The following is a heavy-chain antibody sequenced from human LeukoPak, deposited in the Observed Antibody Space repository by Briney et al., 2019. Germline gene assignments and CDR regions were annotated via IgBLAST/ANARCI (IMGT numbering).Heavy chain of an antibody. CDR1: GFTFSGSA. CDR2: IRSKANSYAT. V-gene: IGHV3-73*01. J-gene: IGHJ5*02. D-gene: IGHD3-22*01. Sequence: GGSLRLSCAASGFTFSGSAMHWVRQASGKGLEWVGRIRSKANSYATAYAASAKGRFTISRDDSKNTAYLQMNSLKTEDTAVYYCTRHASGYYYDGSGYEGPNWFDPWGQGTPVTVSS. CDR3: TRHASGYYYDGSGYEGPNWFDP.